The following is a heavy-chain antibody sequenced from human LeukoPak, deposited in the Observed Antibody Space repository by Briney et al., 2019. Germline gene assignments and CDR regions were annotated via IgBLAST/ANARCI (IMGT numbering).Heavy chain of an antibody. CDR1: GGTFSSYT. CDR2: IIPILGIA. Sequence: SVKVSCKASGGTFSSYTISWVRQAPGQGLEWMGRIIPILGIANYAQKFQGRVTIIADKSTSTAYMELSSLRSEDTAVYYCAKSLSSTKDYYYMDVWGKGTTVTVSS. CDR3: AKSLSSTKDYYYMDV. D-gene: IGHD2-2*01. V-gene: IGHV1-69*02. J-gene: IGHJ6*03.